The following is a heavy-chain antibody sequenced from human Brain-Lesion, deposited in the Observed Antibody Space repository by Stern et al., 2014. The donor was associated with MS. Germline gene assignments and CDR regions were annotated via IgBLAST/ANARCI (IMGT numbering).Heavy chain of an antibody. CDR3: ARGRVVPGFQYYATDV. CDR1: GGSISSGGYY. Sequence: QVQLQESGPGLVQPSPTLSLSCTVSGGSISSGGYYWSWIRQPAGKGLEGIGRLFSSASTSDNPCPESSATSSTAPLTNQSSPRLTPMTAADTAVYYCARGRVVPGFQYYATDVWGQGTTVIVSS. J-gene: IGHJ6*02. D-gene: IGHD2-2*01. V-gene: IGHV4-61*02. CDR2: LFSSAST.